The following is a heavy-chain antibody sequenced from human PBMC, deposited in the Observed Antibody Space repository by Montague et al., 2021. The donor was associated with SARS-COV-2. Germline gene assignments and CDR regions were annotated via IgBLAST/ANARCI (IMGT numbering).Heavy chain of an antibody. Sequence: SETLSLTCAVYSGSFSDYYWTWIRQSPGKGLEWIGEINHSGSINYNPSLKSRVSISVDMSKNQFSLKLTSVTAADTAVYYCARGAPTITMIVVVFTGAGWYFDLWGRGTLVTVSS. D-gene: IGHD3-22*01. V-gene: IGHV4-34*01. CDR1: SGSFSDYY. J-gene: IGHJ2*01. CDR2: INHSGSI. CDR3: ARGAPTITMIVVVFTGAGWYFDL.